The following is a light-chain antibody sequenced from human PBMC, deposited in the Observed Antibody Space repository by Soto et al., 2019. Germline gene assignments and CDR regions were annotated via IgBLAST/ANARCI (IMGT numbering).Light chain of an antibody. V-gene: IGKV1-9*01. CDR1: QGISSY. Sequence: QLTQSPSSLSASVGDRVTITCRASQGISSYLAWYQQKPGKVPKLLISAASTLERGVPLRFSGGGFGTDFTLTISSLQPEDFATYYCQQLYRYPLSFGGGTKVEIK. CDR3: QQLYRYPLS. J-gene: IGKJ4*01. CDR2: AAS.